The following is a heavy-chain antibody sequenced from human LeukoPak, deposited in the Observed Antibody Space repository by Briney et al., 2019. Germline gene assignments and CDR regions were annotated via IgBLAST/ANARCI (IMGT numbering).Heavy chain of an antibody. D-gene: IGHD3-22*01. V-gene: IGHV4-39*01. CDR2: IYYSGST. J-gene: IGHJ4*02. CDR3: ARSESSGYPDYFDY. CDR1: GGSISSSSYY. Sequence: SETLSLTCTVSGGSISSSSYYWGWIRQPPGKGLEWIGSIYYSGSTYYNPPLKSRVTISVDTSKNQFSLKLSSVTAADTAVYYCARSESSGYPDYFDYWGQGTLVTVSS.